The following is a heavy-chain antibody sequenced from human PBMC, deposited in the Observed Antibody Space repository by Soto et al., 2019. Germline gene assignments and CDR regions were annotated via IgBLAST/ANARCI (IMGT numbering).Heavy chain of an antibody. CDR3: ARGQTADVTWDFEY. V-gene: IGHV3-72*01. J-gene: IGHJ4*02. D-gene: IGHD2-2*01. CDR2: LRNRARRDST. Sequence: EVQLVESGGGLVQPGGSLRLSCEVSGFTLSDHYMDWVRQAPGKGLEWVGRLRNRARRDSTEYAASVSGRFTVSRDDSKSSFYLQMDNLKSEDTAVYFCARGQTADVTWDFEYWGQGTLVTVSS. CDR1: GFTLSDHY.